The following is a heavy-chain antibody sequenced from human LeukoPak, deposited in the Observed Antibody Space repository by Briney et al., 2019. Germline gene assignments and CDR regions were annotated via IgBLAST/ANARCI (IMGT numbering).Heavy chain of an antibody. CDR3: ARRGTISSESYFDY. Sequence: SETLSLTCSVSGGSVSSYYWSWIRQSPGKGLEWIGYIHNSGRTNYNPSLKSRVTGFVDTSKNQVSLRLSSVTAADTAVYYCARRGTISSESYFDYWGQGALVTVSS. CDR1: GGSVSSYY. J-gene: IGHJ4*02. D-gene: IGHD1-14*01. V-gene: IGHV4-4*08. CDR2: IHNSGRT.